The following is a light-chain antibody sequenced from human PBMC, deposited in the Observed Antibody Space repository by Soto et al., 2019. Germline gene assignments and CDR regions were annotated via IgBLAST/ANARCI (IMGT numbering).Light chain of an antibody. CDR2: AAS. Sequence: DIQMTQSPSTLSASVGDRVTITCRASQSISSSLAWYQQKPGKAPKLMIYAASTLQRGVPSRFSGSGSGTDFTLTISSLQPEDFATYYCRQSYSSPRTFGQGTKVDIK. V-gene: IGKV1-39*01. CDR3: RQSYSSPRT. CDR1: QSISSS. J-gene: IGKJ1*01.